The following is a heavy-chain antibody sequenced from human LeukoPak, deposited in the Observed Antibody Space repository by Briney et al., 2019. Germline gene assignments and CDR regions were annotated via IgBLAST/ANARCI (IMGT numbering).Heavy chain of an antibody. V-gene: IGHV4-34*01. J-gene: IGHJ5*02. CDR1: GGSFSGYY. Sequence: SETLSLTCAVYGGSFSGYYWSWICQPPGKGLEWIGEINHSGSTNYNPSLKSRVTISVDTSKNQFSLKLSSVTAADTAVYYCARGRLRFLSHSWFDPWGQGTLVTASS. CDR2: INHSGST. CDR3: ARGRLRFLSHSWFDP. D-gene: IGHD3-3*01.